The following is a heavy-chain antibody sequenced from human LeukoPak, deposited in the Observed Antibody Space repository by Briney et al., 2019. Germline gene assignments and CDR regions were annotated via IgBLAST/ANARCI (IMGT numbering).Heavy chain of an antibody. Sequence: PSETLSLTYTVSGGSISSSSYYWGWIRQPPGKGLEWIGSIYYTGSTYYNPSLMSRVTISVDTSKNQFSLKLSSVTAADTAVYYCARGVIRGNWNSPFDYWGQGTLVTVSS. J-gene: IGHJ4*02. V-gene: IGHV4-39*07. CDR1: GGSISSSSYY. CDR3: ARGVIRGNWNSPFDY. CDR2: IYYTGST. D-gene: IGHD1-1*01.